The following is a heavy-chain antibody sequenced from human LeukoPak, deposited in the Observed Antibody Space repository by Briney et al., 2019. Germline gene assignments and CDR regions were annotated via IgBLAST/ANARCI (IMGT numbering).Heavy chain of an antibody. D-gene: IGHD3-9*01. CDR3: ARHYDILTGYYDNWFDP. CDR2: IYPGDSDT. CDR1: GYSFTSYW. Sequence: GESLKISCKGSGYSFTSYWIGWVRQMPGKGLEWMGIIYPGDSDTRYSPSFQGQVTISADKSISTAYPQWSSLKASDTAMYYCARHYDILTGYYDNWFDPWGQGTLVTVSS. J-gene: IGHJ5*02. V-gene: IGHV5-51*01.